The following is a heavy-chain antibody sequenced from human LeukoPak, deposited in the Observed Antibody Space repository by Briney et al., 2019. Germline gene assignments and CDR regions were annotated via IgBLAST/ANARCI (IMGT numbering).Heavy chain of an antibody. Sequence: SQTLSLTCTVSGGSISSGDYYWSWIRQPPGKGLEWIGYIYYSGTTYYNPSLKSQLTISLDTSKNHFSLQLSSVTAAHTAVGYCARGEPGDSDAFDIWGQGTMVTVSS. CDR3: ARGEPGDSDAFDI. D-gene: IGHD2-21*02. V-gene: IGHV4-30-4*08. CDR1: GGSISSGDYY. J-gene: IGHJ3*02. CDR2: IYYSGTT.